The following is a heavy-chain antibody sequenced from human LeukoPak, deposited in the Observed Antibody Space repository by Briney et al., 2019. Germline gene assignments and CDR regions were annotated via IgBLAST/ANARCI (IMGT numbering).Heavy chain of an antibody. V-gene: IGHV1-46*01. CDR1: GYTFTSYY. CDR3: ARVGDPLAVAGMGISSGRGMDV. J-gene: IGHJ6*02. D-gene: IGHD6-19*01. CDR2: INPSGGST. Sequence: ASVKVSCKASGYTFTSYYMHWVRQASGQGLEWMGIINPSGGSTSYAQKFQGRVTMTRDTSTSTVYMELSSLRSEDTAVYYCARVGDPLAVAGMGISSGRGMDVWGQGTTVTVSS.